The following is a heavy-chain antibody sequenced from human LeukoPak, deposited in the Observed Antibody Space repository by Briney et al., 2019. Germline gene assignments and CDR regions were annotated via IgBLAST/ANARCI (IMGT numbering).Heavy chain of an antibody. J-gene: IGHJ4*02. CDR1: GGSISSYY. D-gene: IGHD1-26*01. CDR2: IYYSRST. V-gene: IGHV4-59*04. Sequence: SETLSLTCTVSGGSISSYYWGWIRQPPGKGLEWIGNIYYSRSTYYNESLESRVTISIDTSKNQFSLKLNSVTAADTAMYYCAKSGGYGLIDYWGQGTLVTVSS. CDR3: AKSGGYGLIDY.